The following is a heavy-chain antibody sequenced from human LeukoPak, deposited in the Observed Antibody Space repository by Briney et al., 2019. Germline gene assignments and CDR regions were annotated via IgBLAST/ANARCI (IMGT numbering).Heavy chain of an antibody. CDR1: GFTFSIYG. D-gene: IGHD4-11*01. CDR2: INNNGGST. V-gene: IGHV3-23*01. CDR3: AKDPRRRLFDF. Sequence: PGGSLRLSCAASGFTFSIYGMSWVRQAPGKGLEWVSAINNNGGSTYYADSVKGRFTISRDNSKNTLYLQMNSLRAEDTAVYYCAKDPRRRLFDFWGQGTLVTVSS. J-gene: IGHJ4*02.